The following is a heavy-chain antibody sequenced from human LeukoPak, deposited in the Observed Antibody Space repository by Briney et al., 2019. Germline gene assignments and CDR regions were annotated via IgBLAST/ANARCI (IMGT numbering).Heavy chain of an antibody. CDR3: AKGIFWSGYYGLDY. Sequence: PGGSLRLSCAASGVTFDDYAMHWVRQVPGKGLEWVSLISGEGGSTYNADPVKGRFTISRDNSKNSLYLQMNSLRTEDTALYYCAKGIFWSGYYGLDYWGQGTLVTVSS. V-gene: IGHV3-43*02. CDR1: GVTFDDYA. D-gene: IGHD3-3*01. CDR2: ISGEGGST. J-gene: IGHJ4*02.